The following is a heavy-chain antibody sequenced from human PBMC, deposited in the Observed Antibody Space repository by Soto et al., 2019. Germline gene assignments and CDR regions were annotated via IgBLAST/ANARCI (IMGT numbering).Heavy chain of an antibody. Sequence: SETLSLTCAVYGGSFSGYYWSWIRQPPGKGLEWIGEINHSGSTNYNPSLKSRVTISVDTSKNQFSLKLSSVTAADTAVYYCARGGGLRFFEWLSSDYYYYYGMDVWGQGTTVTVSS. CDR1: GGSFSGYY. J-gene: IGHJ6*02. D-gene: IGHD3-3*01. V-gene: IGHV4-34*01. CDR3: ARGGGLRFFEWLSSDYYYYYGMDV. CDR2: INHSGST.